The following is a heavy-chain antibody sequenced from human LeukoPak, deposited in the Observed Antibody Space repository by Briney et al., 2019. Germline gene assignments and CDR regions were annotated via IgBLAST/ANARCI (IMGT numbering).Heavy chain of an antibody. CDR1: GYTFTSYA. D-gene: IGHD2-2*01. J-gene: IGHJ4*02. Sequence: ASAKVSCKASGYTFTSYAMHWVRQAPGQRLEWMGWINAGNGNTKYSQKFQGRVTITRDTSASTAYMELSSLRSEDTAVYYCARDRSRVVPAAGYWGQGTLVTVSS. CDR3: ARDRSRVVPAAGY. CDR2: INAGNGNT. V-gene: IGHV1-3*01.